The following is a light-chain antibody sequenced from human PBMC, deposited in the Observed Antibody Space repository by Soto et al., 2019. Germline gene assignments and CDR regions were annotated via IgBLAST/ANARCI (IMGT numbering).Light chain of an antibody. CDR3: ASWDDSLNAVV. J-gene: IGLJ2*01. V-gene: IGLV1-44*01. Sequence: QSVLTQPPSASGTPGQRVTISCSGSNSNIGSNTVNWYQQLPGTAPKLLIYDNNKRPSGVPGRFSASKSGTSAALAISWLQYEDEADYYCASWDDSLNAVVFGGGTKLTVL. CDR1: NSNIGSNT. CDR2: DNN.